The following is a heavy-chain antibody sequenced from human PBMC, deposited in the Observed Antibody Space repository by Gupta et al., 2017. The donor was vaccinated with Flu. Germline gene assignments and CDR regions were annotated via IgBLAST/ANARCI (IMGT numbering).Heavy chain of an antibody. CDR2: ITSYKGNT. Sequence: SYGVTWVRQAPGQGLEWMGWITSYKGNTNYAQKFQGRVTMTTDTSASTAYMELRSLRSDDTAVYYCARAGIVATVLWFDPWGQGTLVTVSS. CDR1: SYG. J-gene: IGHJ5*02. D-gene: IGHD5-12*01. CDR3: ARAGIVATVLWFDP. V-gene: IGHV1-18*01.